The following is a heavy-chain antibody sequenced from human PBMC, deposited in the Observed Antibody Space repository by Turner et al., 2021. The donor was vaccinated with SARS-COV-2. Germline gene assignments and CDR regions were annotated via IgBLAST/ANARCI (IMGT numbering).Heavy chain of an antibody. CDR3: ATDLKGGRGP. J-gene: IGHJ5*02. D-gene: IGHD1-26*01. V-gene: IGHV3-66*02. CDR1: GFTVSSNY. CDR2: IYSGGST. Sequence: EVQLVESGGGFVQPGGSLRLSCAASGFTVSSNYMSWVRQAPGKGVEGVSVIYSGGSTYYADSVKGRFTISRDNSKNTLYLQMNSLRAEDTAVYYCATDLKGGRGPWGQGTLVTVSS.